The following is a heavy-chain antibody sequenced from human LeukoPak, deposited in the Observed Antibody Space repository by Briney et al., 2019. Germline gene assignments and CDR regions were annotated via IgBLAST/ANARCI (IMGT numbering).Heavy chain of an antibody. J-gene: IGHJ4*02. Sequence: PGGSLRLSCEASGFTFSDFAMSWVRQAPGKGLEWVANIKQDGSEKYYVDSVKGRFTISRDNAKNSLYLQMNSLRAEDTAVYYCARDRQVVGATDYWGQGTLVTVSP. CDR2: IKQDGSEK. V-gene: IGHV3-7*01. CDR3: ARDRQVVGATDY. CDR1: GFTFSDFA. D-gene: IGHD1-26*01.